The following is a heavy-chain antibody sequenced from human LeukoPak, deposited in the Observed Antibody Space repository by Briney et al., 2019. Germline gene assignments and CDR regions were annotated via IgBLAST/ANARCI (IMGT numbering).Heavy chain of an antibody. J-gene: IGHJ3*02. CDR2: IYPGDSDT. Sequence: GESLKISCKGSGYSFTSYWIGWVRQMPGKGLEWMGIIYPGDSDTRYSPSFQGQVTISADKSISTAYLQWSSLKASDTAMYYCARLRIVGAKQSDAFDIWAKGQWSPSLQ. V-gene: IGHV5-51*01. D-gene: IGHD1-26*01. CDR1: GYSFTSYW. CDR3: ARLRIVGAKQSDAFDI.